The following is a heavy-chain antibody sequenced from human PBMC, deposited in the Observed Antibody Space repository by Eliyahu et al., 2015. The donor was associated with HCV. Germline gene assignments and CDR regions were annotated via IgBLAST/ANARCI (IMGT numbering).Heavy chain of an antibody. CDR3: AKVTGVSWGSYHWQYFHH. Sequence: EVQLVESGGDLVQPGGSLRLSCAASGFTINSXAXTWVRQAXGKGLEWVSGISDSGDXTXYGDSVKGRFTIYRDNSRNTLYLEMDSLRAEDTAVYYCAKVTGVSWGSYHWQYFHHWGQGTLVTVSS. CDR2: ISDSGDXT. D-gene: IGHD3-16*02. V-gene: IGHV3-23*02. J-gene: IGHJ1*01. CDR1: GFTINSXA.